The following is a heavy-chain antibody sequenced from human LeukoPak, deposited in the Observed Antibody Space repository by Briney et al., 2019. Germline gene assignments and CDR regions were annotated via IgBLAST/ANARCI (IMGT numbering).Heavy chain of an antibody. CDR1: GGSITSISYY. CDR3: VRHRGAGSWYSDL. J-gene: IGHJ2*01. D-gene: IGHD3-10*01. CDR2: IVLIGST. V-gene: IGHV4-39*07. Sequence: SEALSLTCTHPGGSITSISYYWGSIRQPPGRGLEWLGIIVLIGSTYYNPSRKSRATTSVDTSKNQFSFKLTSVTPTHTAVYYCVRHRGAGSWYSDLGGGGPLVSLP.